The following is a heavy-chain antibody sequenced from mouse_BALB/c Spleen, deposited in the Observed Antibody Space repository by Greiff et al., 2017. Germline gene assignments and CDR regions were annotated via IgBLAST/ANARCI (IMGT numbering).Heavy chain of an antibody. V-gene: IGHV3-1*02. CDR1: GYSITSGYS. J-gene: IGHJ4*01. Sequence: QLQESGPDLVKPSQSLSLTCTVTGYSITSGYSWPWIRQFPGNTLEWMGYIHYSGSTNYNPSLKSRISITRDTSKNQFFLQLNSVTTEDTATYYCARSGLEAMDYWGQGTSVTVSS. D-gene: IGHD2-4*01. CDR3: ARSGLEAMDY. CDR2: IHYSGST.